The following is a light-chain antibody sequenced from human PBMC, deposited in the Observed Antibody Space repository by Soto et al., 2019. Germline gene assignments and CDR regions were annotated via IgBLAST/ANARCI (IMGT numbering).Light chain of an antibody. CDR1: QSVTNDY. V-gene: IGKV3-20*01. Sequence: EIVLTQSPGSLSLSPVEGAALSCMAIQSVTNDYLAWYQQKFGQAPRLLIYCASRRATGIPDRFSGIGSGTDFTLTISRLEPEDFAVYFCQQYGNSPRTFGQGTKVDIK. CDR3: QQYGNSPRT. CDR2: CAS. J-gene: IGKJ2*01.